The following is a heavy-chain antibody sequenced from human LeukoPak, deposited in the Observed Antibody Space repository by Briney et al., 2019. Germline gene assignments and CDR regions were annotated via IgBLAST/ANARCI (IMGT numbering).Heavy chain of an antibody. J-gene: IGHJ3*02. V-gene: IGHV3-23*01. Sequence: GGSLRLSCAASGFTFSSYAMSWVRQAPGKGLEWVSAISGSGGSKYYADSVKGRFTISRDNSKNTLYLQMNSLRAEDTAVYYCARADDIVVVPAARSDAFDIWGQGTMVTVSS. CDR1: GFTFSSYA. CDR2: ISGSGGSK. CDR3: ARADDIVVVPAARSDAFDI. D-gene: IGHD2-2*01.